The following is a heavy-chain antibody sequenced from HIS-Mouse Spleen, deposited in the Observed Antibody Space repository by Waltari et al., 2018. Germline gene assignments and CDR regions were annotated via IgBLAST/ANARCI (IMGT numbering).Heavy chain of an antibody. D-gene: IGHD6-6*01. CDR3: ARLPDGSSPFDAFDI. Sequence: QVQLVQSGAEVKKPGASVKVFCKASGYTFTGYYMHWVRKAPGQGLEWMGWINPNSGGTNYAQKFQGRVTMTRDTSISTAYMELSRLRSDDTAVYYCARLPDGSSPFDAFDIWGQGTMVTVSS. J-gene: IGHJ3*02. CDR2: INPNSGGT. V-gene: IGHV1-2*02. CDR1: GYTFTGYY.